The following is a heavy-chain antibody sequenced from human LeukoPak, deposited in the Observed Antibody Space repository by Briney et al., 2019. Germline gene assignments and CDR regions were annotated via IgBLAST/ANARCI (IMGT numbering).Heavy chain of an antibody. CDR2: ISSSSSTI. J-gene: IGHJ4*02. CDR1: GFTFSTYS. V-gene: IGHV3-48*01. D-gene: IGHD2-15*01. Sequence: GGSLRLSCAASGFTFSTYSMNWVRQAPGKGLEWVSYISSSSSTIYYADSVKGRSTISRDNAKTSLYLQMNSLRAEDTAVYYCARDRRSGALAIYYFDYWGQGTLVTVSS. CDR3: ARDRRSGALAIYYFDY.